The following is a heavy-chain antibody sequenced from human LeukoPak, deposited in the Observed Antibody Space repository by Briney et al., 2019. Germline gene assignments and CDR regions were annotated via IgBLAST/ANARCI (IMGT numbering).Heavy chain of an antibody. CDR2: INWNGGST. CDR1: GFTFDDYG. V-gene: IGHV3-20*04. J-gene: IGHJ4*02. D-gene: IGHD3-3*01. CDR3: ARASWGGYYKGEIDY. Sequence: GGSLRLSCAASGFTFDDYGMSWVRQAPGKGLEWVSGINWNGGSTGYADSVKGRFTISRDNAKNSLHLQMNSLRAEDTALYYCARASWGGYYKGEIDYWGQGTLVTVSS.